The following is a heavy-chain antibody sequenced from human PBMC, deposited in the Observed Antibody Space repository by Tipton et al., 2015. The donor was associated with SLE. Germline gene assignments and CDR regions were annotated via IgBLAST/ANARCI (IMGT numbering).Heavy chain of an antibody. V-gene: IGHV1-69*18. CDR3: ARGERVPYYYGPPMDV. CDR1: GGTFSSYA. CDR2: IIPIFGTA. D-gene: IGHD3-10*01. J-gene: IGHJ6*02. Sequence: QLVQSGAEVKKPGSSVKVSCKASGGTFSSYAISWVRQAPGQGLEWMGRIIPIFGTANYAQKFQVRVTITADESTSTAYMELSSLRSEDTAVYYCARGERVPYYYGPPMDVWGQGTTVTVSS.